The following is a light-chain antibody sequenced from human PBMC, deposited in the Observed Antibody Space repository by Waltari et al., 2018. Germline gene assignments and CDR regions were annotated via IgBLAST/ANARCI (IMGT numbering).Light chain of an antibody. V-gene: IGLV3-1*01. J-gene: IGLJ2*01. CDR2: QDD. CDR1: RLGNQF. Sequence: SYELTQPPSVSVSPGQTATITCSGERLGNQFVCWYQQKAGQAPLLVIHQDDKRSPDIPERFPGSNPGNTATLIISETQATDEADYFCQAWVGSNVVFGGGTKLTVL. CDR3: QAWVGSNVV.